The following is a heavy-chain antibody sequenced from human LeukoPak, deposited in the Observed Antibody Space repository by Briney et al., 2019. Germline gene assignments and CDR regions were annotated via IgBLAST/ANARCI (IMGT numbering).Heavy chain of an antibody. CDR2: ISGSGGST. V-gene: IGHV3-23*01. Sequence: PGGSLRLSCAASGFTFSSYAMSWVRQAPGKGLEWVSAISGSGGSTYYADSVKGRFTISRDNSKNTLYLQMNSLRAEDTAVYYCAKAFGTRAWGPSDAFDIWGQGTMVTVSS. CDR1: GFTFSSYA. CDR3: AKAFGTRAWGPSDAFDI. D-gene: IGHD3-16*01. J-gene: IGHJ3*02.